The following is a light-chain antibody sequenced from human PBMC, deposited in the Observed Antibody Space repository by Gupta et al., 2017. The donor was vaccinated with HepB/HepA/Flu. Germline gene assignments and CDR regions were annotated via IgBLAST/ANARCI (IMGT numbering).Light chain of an antibody. CDR3: QQYNSYSGT. J-gene: IGKJ1*01. CDR2: KAS. CDR1: QSISSW. V-gene: IGKV1-5*03. Sequence: DIQMTQPPSTLSASAGDRVTITCRASQSISSWLAWYQQKPGKAPKLLIYKASSLESGVPSRFSGSGSGTEFTLTISSLQPDDFATYYCQQYNSYSGTFGQGTKVEIK.